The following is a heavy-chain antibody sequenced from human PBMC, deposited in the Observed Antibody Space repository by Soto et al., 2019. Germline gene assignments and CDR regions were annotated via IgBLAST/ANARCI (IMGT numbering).Heavy chain of an antibody. D-gene: IGHD6-19*01. CDR3: ASAAVPATVALYX. CDR1: GYTFSGFY. J-gene: IGHJ4*02. V-gene: IGHV1-2*02. Sequence: ASVKVSCKASGYTFSGFYMHWVRQAPGQGLEWMGLINPNSGGTKSAEKFQGRVTMNRDTSISTAYMELSRLTSDDTAVYYCASAAVPATVALYXWGQGTQVTVSX. CDR2: INPNSGGT.